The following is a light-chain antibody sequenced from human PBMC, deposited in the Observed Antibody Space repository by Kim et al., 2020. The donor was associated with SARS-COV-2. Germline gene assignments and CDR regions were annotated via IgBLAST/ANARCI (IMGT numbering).Light chain of an antibody. CDR3: QQYETSSWT. V-gene: IGKV3-20*01. J-gene: IGKJ1*01. CDR2: GTI. CDR1: QTIDINF. Sequence: SPGERVTLSCRASQTIDINFLAWYQQKPGQAPRLLIYGTITRATGIPDRFRGRGSGTDFTLTISRLEPEDFAIYYCQQYETSSWTFGQGTKVEIK.